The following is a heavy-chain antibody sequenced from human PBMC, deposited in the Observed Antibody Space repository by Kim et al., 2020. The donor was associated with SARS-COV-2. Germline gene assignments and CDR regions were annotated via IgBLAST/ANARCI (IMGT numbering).Heavy chain of an antibody. CDR2: INHSGST. D-gene: IGHD2-21*01. V-gene: IGHV4-34*01. J-gene: IGHJ4*02. CDR3: ARGYRWRYYFDY. Sequence: SETLSLTCAVYGGSFSGYYWSWIRQPPGKGLEWIGEINHSGSTNYNPSLKSRVTISVDTSKNQFSLKLSSVTAADTAVYYCARGYRWRYYFDYWGQGTLV. CDR1: GGSFSGYY.